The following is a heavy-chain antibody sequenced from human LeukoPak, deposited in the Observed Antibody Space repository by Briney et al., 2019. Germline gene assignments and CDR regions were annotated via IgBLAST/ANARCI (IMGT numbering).Heavy chain of an antibody. J-gene: IGHJ4*02. D-gene: IGHD3-22*01. V-gene: IGHV3-66*04. CDR3: GCQSWDSYDSSGHSPDDY. Sequence: GGSLRLSCAASGFTVSSTYMSWVRQAPGKGLEWVSVIYSGGSTYYADSVRGRFALSRDNSKNTLYLQMNSIRAEDTAVYYCGCQSWDSYDSSGHSPDDYWGQGTLVTVSS. CDR1: GFTVSSTY. CDR2: IYSGGST.